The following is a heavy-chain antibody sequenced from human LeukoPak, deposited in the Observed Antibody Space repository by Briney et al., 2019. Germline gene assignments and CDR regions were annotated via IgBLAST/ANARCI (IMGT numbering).Heavy chain of an antibody. D-gene: IGHD2-21*01. CDR1: GFTFSGSA. J-gene: IGHJ6*03. CDR2: IRSKANSYAT. CDR3: TRHVDSSFNYMDV. V-gene: IGHV3-73*01. Sequence: GGSLRLSCAASGFTFSGSAMHSVRQASGEGLGWVGRIRSKANSYATAYAASVKGRFTISRDDSKSTAYLQMNSLKTEDTAVYYCTRHVDSSFNYMDVWGKGTTVTVSS.